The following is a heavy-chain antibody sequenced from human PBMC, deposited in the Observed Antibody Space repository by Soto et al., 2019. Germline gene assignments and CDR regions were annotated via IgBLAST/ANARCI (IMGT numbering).Heavy chain of an antibody. Sequence: SETLSLTCTVSGGSVTSYYWSWIRQPPGKGMEWIAYIYYSGSTNYNPSLKSRVTVSVYMSKNQFSLTLTSVTAADTAVYYCARGTGYTQIAYYQYVLDGGGKGTKVTVSS. D-gene: IGHD5-12*01. CDR1: GGSVTSYY. CDR3: ARGTGYTQIAYYQYVLDG. J-gene: IGHJ6*04. V-gene: IGHV4-59*02. CDR2: IYYSGST.